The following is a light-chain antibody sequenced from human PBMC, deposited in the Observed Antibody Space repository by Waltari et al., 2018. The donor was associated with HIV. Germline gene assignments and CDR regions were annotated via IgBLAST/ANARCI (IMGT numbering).Light chain of an antibody. CDR1: PKILFSSTNKNY. J-gene: IGKJ1*01. Sequence: DIVLTQSPDSLAVSLGERATMNCKFRPKILFSSTNKNYLSWYQQRPGQPPRLLIYWASSRESGVPERFTGSGSGTNFTLTISRLQADDVAVYFCQQYYSTPRTFGQGTKV. V-gene: IGKV4-1*01. CDR3: QQYYSTPRT. CDR2: WAS.